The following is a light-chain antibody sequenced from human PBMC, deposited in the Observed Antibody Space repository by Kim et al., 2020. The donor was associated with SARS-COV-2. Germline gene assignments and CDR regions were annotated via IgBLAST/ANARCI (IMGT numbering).Light chain of an antibody. J-gene: IGKJ4*01. Sequence: EIVLTQSPATLSLSPGERATLSCRASQSVNSYLAWYQQKPGHTPRLLIYGASDRASGIPARFSGSGSGTDFTLTISSLEPDDFAVYYCQQRGNWPLTFGGGTKVDIK. V-gene: IGKV3-11*01. CDR3: QQRGNWPLT. CDR2: GAS. CDR1: QSVNSY.